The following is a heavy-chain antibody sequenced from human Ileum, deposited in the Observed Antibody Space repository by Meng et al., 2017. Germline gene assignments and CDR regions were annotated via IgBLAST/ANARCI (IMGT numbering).Heavy chain of an antibody. D-gene: IGHD3-10*01. V-gene: IGHV1-46*01. J-gene: IGHJ4*02. Sequence: ASVKASCKASGYTFPSYYMHWVRQAPGQGLEWMGLINPSGGNTSYAQRFQGRVTVTRDTSTSTVYMELSSLRSEDTAVYYCARAGSSRSPPRDYWGQGTLVTVSS. CDR1: GYTFPSYY. CDR3: ARAGSSRSPPRDY. CDR2: INPSGGNT.